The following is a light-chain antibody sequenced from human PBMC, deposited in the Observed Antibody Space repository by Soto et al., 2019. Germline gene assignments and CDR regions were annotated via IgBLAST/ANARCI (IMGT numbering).Light chain of an antibody. CDR1: QSISSW. CDR2: RAS. V-gene: IGKV1-5*03. J-gene: IGKJ1*01. Sequence: MYISRWPPNLYKKVGDRVTITCRASQSISSWLAWYQQKPGKAPKLLIYRASSLESGVPSRFSGSGSGTEFTLTISSLQPDDFATYYCQEYNTYWTFGQGTRWISN. CDR3: QEYNTYWT.